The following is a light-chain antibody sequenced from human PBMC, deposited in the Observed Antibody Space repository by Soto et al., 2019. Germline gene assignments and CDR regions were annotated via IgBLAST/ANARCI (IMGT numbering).Light chain of an antibody. CDR2: AVT. CDR3: SSYTSSSTL. V-gene: IGLV2-14*01. CDR1: SSDVGGYNY. Sequence: QSVLPQPASVSGSPGQSITISCTGTSSDVGGYNYVSWYQQHPGKAPKLMIYAVTDRPSGVSSRFSGSKSGDTASLTISGLQAEDEADYYCSSYTSSSTLFGTGTKVT. J-gene: IGLJ1*01.